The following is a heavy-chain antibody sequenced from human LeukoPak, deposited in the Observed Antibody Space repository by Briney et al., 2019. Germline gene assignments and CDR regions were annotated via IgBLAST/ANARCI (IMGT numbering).Heavy chain of an antibody. CDR1: GYTFTSYY. CDR3: ARSLQVIAAAGPPYYFDY. V-gene: IGHV1-2*02. Sequence: ASVKVSCKASGYTFTSYYMHWVRQAPGQGLEWMGWINPNSGGTNYAQKFQGRVTMTRDTSISTAYMELSRLRSDDTAVYYCARSLQVIAAAGPPYYFDYWGQGTLVTVSS. CDR2: INPNSGGT. D-gene: IGHD6-13*01. J-gene: IGHJ4*02.